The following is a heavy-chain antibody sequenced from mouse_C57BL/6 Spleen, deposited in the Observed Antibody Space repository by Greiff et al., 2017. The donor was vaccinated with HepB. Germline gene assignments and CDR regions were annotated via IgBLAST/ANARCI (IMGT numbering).Heavy chain of an antibody. CDR3: ARRGSSGPAWFAY. CDR2: ISSGSSTI. CDR1: GFTFSDYG. Sequence: EVMLVESGGGLVKPGGSLKLSCAASGFTFSDYGMHWVRQAPEKGLEWVAYISSGSSTIYYADTVKGRFTISSDNAKNTLFLQMTSLRSEDTALYYGARRGSSGPAWFAYWGQGTLVTVSA. D-gene: IGHD3-2*02. J-gene: IGHJ3*01. V-gene: IGHV5-17*01.